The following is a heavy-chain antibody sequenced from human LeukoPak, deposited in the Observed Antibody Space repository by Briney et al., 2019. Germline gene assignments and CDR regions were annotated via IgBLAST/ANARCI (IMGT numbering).Heavy chain of an antibody. CDR1: GGSFSGYY. CDR2: INHSGST. D-gene: IGHD3-9*01. V-gene: IGHV4-34*01. Sequence: SETLSLTCAVYGGSFSGYYWSWIRQPPGKGLEWIGEINHSGSTNYNPSLKSRVTISVDTSKNQFSLKLSTVTAADTAVYYGARGYPILTCYYSYYYYGMDVWGQGTTVTVSS. J-gene: IGHJ6*02. CDR3: ARGYPILTCYYSYYYYGMDV.